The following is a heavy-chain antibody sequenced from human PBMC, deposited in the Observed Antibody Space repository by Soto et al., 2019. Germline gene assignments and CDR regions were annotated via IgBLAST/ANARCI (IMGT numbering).Heavy chain of an antibody. CDR1: GGSISSSSYY. Sequence: QLQLQESGPGLVKPSETLSLTCAVSGGSISSSSYYWAWVRQAPGKGLEWIGTIYYSGITYDNPSLKSRVTISVDTSKNQFSLRLGSVTAADTAVYYCARQTRYSRYALWPPYYFDYWGQGILVTVSS. CDR3: ARQTRYSRYALWPPYYFDY. CDR2: IYYSGIT. J-gene: IGHJ4*02. V-gene: IGHV4-39*01. D-gene: IGHD5-12*01.